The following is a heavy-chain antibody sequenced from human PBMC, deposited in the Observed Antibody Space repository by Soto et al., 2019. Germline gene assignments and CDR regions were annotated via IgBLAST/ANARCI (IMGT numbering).Heavy chain of an antibody. V-gene: IGHV3-23*01. Sequence: PGGSLRLSCAASGFTFSSYAMSWVRQAPGKGLEWVSAISGSGGSTYYADSVKGRFTISRDNSKNTLYLQMNSLRAEDTAVYYFAKQDYDTTRSDFVTRGQGPMIPSPQ. D-gene: IGHD3-9*01. J-gene: IGHJ3*02. CDR1: GFTFSSYA. CDR2: ISGSGGST. CDR3: AKQDYDTTRSDFVT.